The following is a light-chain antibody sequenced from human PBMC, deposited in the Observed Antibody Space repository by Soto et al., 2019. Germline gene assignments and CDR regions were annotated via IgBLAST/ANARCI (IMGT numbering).Light chain of an antibody. CDR1: QSVDSN. CDR3: QQYNNWRT. V-gene: IGKV3-15*01. J-gene: IGKJ1*01. CDR2: DAS. Sequence: EIVMTQSPATLSVSPGERATLSCRASQSVDSNLAWYQQKPGQPPRLLIYDASTRATGIPARISGSGSGTEFTLTISGLQSEDFAVYYCQQYNNWRTFGQGTKVEIK.